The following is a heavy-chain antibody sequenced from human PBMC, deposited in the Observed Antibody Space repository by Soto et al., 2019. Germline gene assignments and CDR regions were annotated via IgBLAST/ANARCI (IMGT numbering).Heavy chain of an antibody. D-gene: IGHD1-26*01. CDR3: VRDRDSDTWPSRDV. CDR1: GYSFTRNG. Sequence: QVHLVQSGAELKKPGASVRVSCKASGYSFTRNGISWVRQAPGQGLEWMGWISAKNGDTNYAQKFQGRVNMTTDTSTSTAYMELRSLRSDDTAVYYCVRDRDSDTWPSRDVWGQGTTVTVSS. V-gene: IGHV1-18*01. J-gene: IGHJ6*02. CDR2: ISAKNGDT.